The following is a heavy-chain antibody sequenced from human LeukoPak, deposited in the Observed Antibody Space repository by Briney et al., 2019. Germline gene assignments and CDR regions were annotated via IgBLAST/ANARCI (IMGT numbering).Heavy chain of an antibody. J-gene: IGHJ4*02. D-gene: IGHD3-16*01. Sequence: SGNPALPCSGYGGGFSGYYWGWIRQPPGKGLEWIGEINHSGSTNYNPSLKSRVTISVDRSRNQFSLKVTSVTAADTAVYYCARDGSRGGSDYWGQGTPVTVSS. CDR3: ARDGSRGGSDY. CDR2: INHSGST. V-gene: IGHV4-34*01. CDR1: GGGFSGYY.